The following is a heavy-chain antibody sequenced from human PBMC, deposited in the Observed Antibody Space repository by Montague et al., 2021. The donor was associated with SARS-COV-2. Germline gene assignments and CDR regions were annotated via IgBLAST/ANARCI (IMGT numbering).Heavy chain of an antibody. V-gene: IGHV6-1*01. J-gene: IGHJ2*01. CDR3: ARAYCGGDCYFHWYFDL. CDR1: GDSVSSNIAT. D-gene: IGHD2-21*02. Sequence: CAISGDSVSSNIATWNWIRRSPSRGLEWLGRTYYRSKWYNDYAVSVKSRVIINPDTSNNRVSLQLNSVTPEDTAVYYCARAYCGGDCYFHWYFDLWGRGTLVTVSP. CDR2: TYYRSKWYN.